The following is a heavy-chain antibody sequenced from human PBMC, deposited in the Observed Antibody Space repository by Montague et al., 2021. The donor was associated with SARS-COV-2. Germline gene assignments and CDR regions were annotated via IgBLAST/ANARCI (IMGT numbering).Heavy chain of an antibody. Sequence: SETLSLTCAVSSGSFSGYYWSWIRQPPGKGLEWIGEINHSGSTTYNPSLESRVSISVDTSNKQFSLKVTSVTAADTAVYYCAGLGAIPWDRGITEADFSNCSMDVWGQGTTVTVSS. V-gene: IGHV4-34*01. CDR1: SGSFSGYY. D-gene: IGHD3-10*01. CDR2: INHSGST. J-gene: IGHJ6*02. CDR3: AGLGAIPWDRGITEADFSNCSMDV.